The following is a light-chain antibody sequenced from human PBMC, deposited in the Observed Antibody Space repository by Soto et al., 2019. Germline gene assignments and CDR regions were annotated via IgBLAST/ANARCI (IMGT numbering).Light chain of an antibody. CDR3: ATWDNSLSSVI. J-gene: IGLJ2*01. CDR1: SSNIGNDY. V-gene: IGLV1-51*01. CDR2: DND. Sequence: QSVLTQPPSVSAAPGQKVNISCSGSSSNIGNDYVSWYQQLPGTAPKLLIYDNDKRPSEIPDRFSGSKSGTSATLGITGLQTGDEADYHCATWDNSLSSVIFGGGTKVTVL.